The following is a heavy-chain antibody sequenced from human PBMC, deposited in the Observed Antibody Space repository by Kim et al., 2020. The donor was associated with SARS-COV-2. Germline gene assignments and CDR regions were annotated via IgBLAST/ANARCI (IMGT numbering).Heavy chain of an antibody. CDR2: IWYDGSNK. V-gene: IGHV3-33*01. D-gene: IGHD2-21*02. CDR1: RFTFSSYG. Sequence: GGSLRLSCAASRFTFSSYGMHWVRQAPGKGLEWVAVIWYDGSNKYYADSVKGRFTISRDNSKNTLYLQMNSLRAEDTAVYYCARGEVVTAMGVDYWGQGTLVTVSS. J-gene: IGHJ4*02. CDR3: ARGEVVTAMGVDY.